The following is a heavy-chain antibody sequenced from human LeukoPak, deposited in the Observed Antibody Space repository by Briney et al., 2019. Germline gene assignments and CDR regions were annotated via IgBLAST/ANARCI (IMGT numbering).Heavy chain of an antibody. V-gene: IGHV4-4*07. CDR2: IYTSGST. D-gene: IGHD3-10*01. CDR3: ARGGYYGSGSTLPFDY. CDR1: GGSISSYY. Sequence: SETLSLTCTVSGGSISSYYWSWIRQPAGKGLEWIGRIYTSGSTNYNPSLKSRVTMSVDTSKNQFSLKLSSVTAADTAVYYCARGGYYGSGSTLPFDYWGQGTLVTVSS. J-gene: IGHJ4*02.